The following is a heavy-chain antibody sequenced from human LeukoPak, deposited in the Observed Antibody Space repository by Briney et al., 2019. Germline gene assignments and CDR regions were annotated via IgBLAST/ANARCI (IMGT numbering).Heavy chain of an antibody. V-gene: IGHV4-59*01. CDR2: IDYLGNT. CDR3: ARGKNSSPNWFDP. D-gene: IGHD6-19*01. J-gene: IGHJ5*02. Sequence: MPSETLSLTCTVSGGSISSYYWSWIRQPPGMGLEWIAYIDYLGNTNCNPSLKSRVTISLDTSKNQFSLKLTSVTAADTAVYYCARGKNSSPNWFDPWGQGTLVIVSS. CDR1: GGSISSYY.